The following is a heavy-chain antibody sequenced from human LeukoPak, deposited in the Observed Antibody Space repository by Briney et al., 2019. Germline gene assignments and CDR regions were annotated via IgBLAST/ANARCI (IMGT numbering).Heavy chain of an antibody. CDR1: GGSFSGYH. CDR3: ATRRGYSYGARDY. J-gene: IGHJ4*02. CDR2: INHSGST. D-gene: IGHD5-18*01. V-gene: IGHV4-34*01. Sequence: KASETLSLTCAVYGGSFSGYHWSWIRQPPGKGLEWIGEINHSGSTNYNPSLKSRVTIPVDTSKNQFSLKLSSVTAADTAVYYCATRRGYSYGARDYWGQGTLVTVSS.